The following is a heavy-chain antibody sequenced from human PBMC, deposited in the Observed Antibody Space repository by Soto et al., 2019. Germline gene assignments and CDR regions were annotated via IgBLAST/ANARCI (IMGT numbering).Heavy chain of an antibody. CDR1: SGSNRNTSQY. D-gene: IGHD3-3*02. V-gene: IGHV4-39*01. Sequence: SEPLSITFILFSGSNRNTSQYWGWIRQPPGKGLECIGSFYYSGSTYFIPSLKSRVTISVDTSKNQFSLKLSSVTAADTAVYYCASPKIAFYNWFDPWGQG. CDR3: ASPKIAFYNWFDP. CDR2: FYYSGST. J-gene: IGHJ5*02.